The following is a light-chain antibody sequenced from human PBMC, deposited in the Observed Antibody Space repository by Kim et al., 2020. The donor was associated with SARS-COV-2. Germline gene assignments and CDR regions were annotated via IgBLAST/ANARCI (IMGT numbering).Light chain of an antibody. V-gene: IGKV3-15*01. Sequence: EIVMTQSPATLSVSPGERVTLSCRASQGVSDNLAWYQQKPGQAPRLLIYGASTRATGIPARLSGSGSGTEFTLDISSLQPEDLAVYYCRQYGSRRPITFGGGTRVDIK. CDR1: QGVSDN. J-gene: IGKJ4*01. CDR2: GAS. CDR3: RQYGSRRPIT.